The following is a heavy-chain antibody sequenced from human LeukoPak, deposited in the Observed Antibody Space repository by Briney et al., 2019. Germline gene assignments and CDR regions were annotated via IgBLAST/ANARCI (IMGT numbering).Heavy chain of an antibody. CDR1: GYTVTSNY. V-gene: IGHV1-46*01. J-gene: IGHJ4*02. CDR3: ARTHSYGYRVFDY. CDR2: INPSGGST. Sequence: ASVKVSCKASGYTVTSNYMHWVRQAPGQGLEWMGIINPSGGSTSYAQKFQGRVTMTRDASTSTVYMELSSLRSEDTAVYYCARTHSYGYRVFDYWGRGTLVTVSS. D-gene: IGHD5-18*01.